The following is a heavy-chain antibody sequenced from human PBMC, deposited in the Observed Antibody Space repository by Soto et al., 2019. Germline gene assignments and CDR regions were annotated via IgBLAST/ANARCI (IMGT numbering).Heavy chain of an antibody. Sequence: SETLSLTCTVSGASVNSGGYSWSWIRQPPGKGLEWIGYVYHSASNFYNPSHQSRVTISLDASKNQISLRLTSVTAADTAVYYCARRAMLDAFDLWGQGTMVTVSS. V-gene: IGHV4-30-2*01. CDR2: VYHSASN. D-gene: IGHD2-2*01. J-gene: IGHJ3*01. CDR1: GASVNSGGYS. CDR3: ARRAMLDAFDL.